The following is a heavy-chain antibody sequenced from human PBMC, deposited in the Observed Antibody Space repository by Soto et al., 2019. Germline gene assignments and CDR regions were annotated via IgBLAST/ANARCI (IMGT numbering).Heavy chain of an antibody. Sequence: GGSLRLSCAASGFTFSSYSMNWVRQAPGKGLEWVSYISSSSSTIYYADSVKGRFTISRDNAKNSLYLQMNSLRAEDTAVYYCARAQHSLRGLRKYYFDYWGQGTLVTVPQ. D-gene: IGHD5-12*01. J-gene: IGHJ4*02. CDR3: ARAQHSLRGLRKYYFDY. CDR2: ISSSSSTI. V-gene: IGHV3-48*01. CDR1: GFTFSSYS.